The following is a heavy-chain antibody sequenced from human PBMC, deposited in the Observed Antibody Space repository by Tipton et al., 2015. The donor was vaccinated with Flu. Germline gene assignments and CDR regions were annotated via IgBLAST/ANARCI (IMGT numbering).Heavy chain of an antibody. Sequence: TLSLTCAVYGGSFSGYYWSWIRQPPGKGLEWIGEINHSGSTNYNPSLKSRVTISVDTSKNQFSLKLSSVTAADTAVYYCARGLRGIVVVPAGGWFDPWGQGTLVTVSS. V-gene: IGHV4-34*01. D-gene: IGHD2-2*01. CDR3: ARGLRGIVVVPAGGWFDP. CDR2: INHSGST. CDR1: GGSFSGYY. J-gene: IGHJ5*02.